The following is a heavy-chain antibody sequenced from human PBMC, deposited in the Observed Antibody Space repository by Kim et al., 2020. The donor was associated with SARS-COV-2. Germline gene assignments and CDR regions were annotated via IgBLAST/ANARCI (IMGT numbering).Heavy chain of an antibody. Sequence: SETLSLTCTVSGGSISSYYWSWIRQPPGKGLEWIGYIYYSGSTNYNPSPKSRVTISVDTSKNQFSLKLSSVTAADTAVYYCARGRIAAAGPHFDYWGQGTLVTVSS. V-gene: IGHV4-59*13. CDR2: IYYSGST. CDR1: GGSISSYY. D-gene: IGHD6-13*01. J-gene: IGHJ4*02. CDR3: ARGRIAAAGPHFDY.